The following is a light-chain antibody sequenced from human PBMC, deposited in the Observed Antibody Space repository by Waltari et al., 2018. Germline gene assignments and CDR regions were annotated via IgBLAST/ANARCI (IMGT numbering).Light chain of an antibody. CDR3: QQYDDWPPWT. CDR1: QSIGTH. J-gene: IGKJ1*01. V-gene: IGKV3-15*01. CDR2: AAS. Sequence: EILMTQSPATLSLSPGERATLPCRASQSIGTHLAWYQQKLGQAPRLLMFAASTRAPGIPARFSGSGSGTDFTLTINGLQFEDFALYYCQQYDDWPPWTFGQGTKVEIK.